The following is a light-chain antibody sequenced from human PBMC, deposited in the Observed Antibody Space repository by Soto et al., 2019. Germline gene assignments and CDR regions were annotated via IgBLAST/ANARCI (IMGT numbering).Light chain of an antibody. V-gene: IGLV2-11*01. CDR1: SSDVGGYEY. CDR2: DVT. J-gene: IGLJ1*01. CDR3: SSYAGRNKFV. Sequence: QSVLTQPRSVSGSPGQSVTIPCTGTSSDVGGYEYVAWYQQHPGEAPKLIIYDVTQRPSGVPDRFSGSKSANTASLTVSGVQAEDEAVYYCSSYAGRNKFVFGTGTKVTVL.